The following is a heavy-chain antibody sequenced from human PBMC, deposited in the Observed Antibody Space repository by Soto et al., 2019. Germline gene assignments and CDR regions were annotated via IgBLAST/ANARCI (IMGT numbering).Heavy chain of an antibody. D-gene: IGHD3-10*01. V-gene: IGHV3-30*03. CDR3: VGGQYYFDY. Sequence: QVQLVESGGGVVQPGRSLRLSCAASGFPFTSYRMHWVREGPDKGLEWVAIISYDGSDKYYADSVKGRFTISRDNSKNTLYLQMNSLRSEDTALYYCVGGQYYFDYRGQGTLVIVSS. CDR2: ISYDGSDK. J-gene: IGHJ4*02. CDR1: GFPFTSYR.